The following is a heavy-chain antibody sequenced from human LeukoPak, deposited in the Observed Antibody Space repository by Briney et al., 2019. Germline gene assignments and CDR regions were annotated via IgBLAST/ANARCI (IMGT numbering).Heavy chain of an antibody. CDR1: GGSISSGSYY. Sequence: SQTLSLTCTVSGGSISSGSYYWSWIRQPAGKGLEWIGRIYTSGSTNYNPSLKSRVTMSVDTSKNQFYLKLTSVTAADTAVYYCARDSFRRSSTGAFDIWGQGTMVTVSS. J-gene: IGHJ3*02. D-gene: IGHD2-2*01. CDR2: IYTSGST. V-gene: IGHV4-61*02. CDR3: ARDSFRRSSTGAFDI.